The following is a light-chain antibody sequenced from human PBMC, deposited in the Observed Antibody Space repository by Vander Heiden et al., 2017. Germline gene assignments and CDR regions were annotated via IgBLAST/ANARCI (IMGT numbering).Light chain of an antibody. V-gene: IGLV1-40*01. CDR2: GTS. J-gene: IGLJ2*01. CDR3: QAYDSSRKVV. CDR1: NSNIGAGYD. Sequence: QSVLTQPPSVSGAPGPRVTISCTGSNSNIGAGYDVHWYQQLPGTAPKLLVYGTSDRPSGVPDRFSGSKSGTSASLAITGLQAEDEADYYCQAYDSSRKVVFGGGTKLTVL.